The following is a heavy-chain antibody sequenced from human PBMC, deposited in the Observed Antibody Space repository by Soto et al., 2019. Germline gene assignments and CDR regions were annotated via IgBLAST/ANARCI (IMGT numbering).Heavy chain of an antibody. CDR2: IYYSGRT. J-gene: IGHJ4*02. D-gene: IGHD2-8*02. Sequence: SETKSLTCTVSGGYISNSSYYWGWIRQTPGKGLEWIGSIYYSGRTYYTPSLKSRITISVDTSKSQISLNVSSVTAADTAIYYCASSIGFCTGGTCSPRYFDYWGLGTLVTVSS. CDR3: ASSIGFCTGGTCSPRYFDY. CDR1: GGYISNSSYY. V-gene: IGHV4-39*01.